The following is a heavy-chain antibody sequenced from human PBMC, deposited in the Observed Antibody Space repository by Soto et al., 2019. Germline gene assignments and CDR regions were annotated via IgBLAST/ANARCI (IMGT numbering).Heavy chain of an antibody. CDR3: ARDTLELNYYYMDV. V-gene: IGHV1-69*04. D-gene: IGHD1-7*01. J-gene: IGHJ6*03. CDR1: GGTFSSYT. CDR2: IIPILCIA. Sequence: SVKVSCKASGGTFSSYTISWVRQAPGQGLEWMGRIIPILCIANYAQKFQGRVTITADKSTSTAYMELSSLRSEDTAVYYCARDTLELNYYYMDVWGKGTTVTV.